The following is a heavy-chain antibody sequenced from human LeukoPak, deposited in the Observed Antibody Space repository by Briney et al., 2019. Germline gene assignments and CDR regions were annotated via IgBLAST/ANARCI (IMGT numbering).Heavy chain of an antibody. V-gene: IGHV4-4*08. CDR3: ARAVVGATGGAFDI. J-gene: IGHJ3*02. Sequence: SETLSLTRTFSRGSLSSYYWSCIRQPPAKGLEWVGYIYIIGTANYTPYFKSRVTISVDASKSQVSMKLSSVTAADTAVYYCARAVVGATGGAFDIWGQGTMVTVSS. D-gene: IGHD1-26*01. CDR1: RGSLSSYY. CDR2: IYIIGTA.